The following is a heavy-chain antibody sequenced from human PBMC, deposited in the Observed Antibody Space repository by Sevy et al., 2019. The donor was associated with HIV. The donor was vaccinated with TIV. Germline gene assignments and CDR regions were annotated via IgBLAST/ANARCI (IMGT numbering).Heavy chain of an antibody. CDR3: AKISEEYIQTWYPPDY. V-gene: IGHV3-30*18. CDR2: ISYHGTNK. J-gene: IGHJ4*02. Sequence: GGSLRLSCVASGFSFISYGMHWVRQAPGKGLERGPLISYHGTNKYYGDSGRGRFTVSRDNSRNTLYLQMDSLRAEDTAVYYCAKISEEYIQTWYPPDYWGQGTLVTVSS. CDR1: GFSFISYG. D-gene: IGHD5-18*01.